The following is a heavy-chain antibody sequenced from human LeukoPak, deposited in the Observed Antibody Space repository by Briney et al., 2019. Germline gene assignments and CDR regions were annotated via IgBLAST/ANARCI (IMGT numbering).Heavy chain of an antibody. CDR2: INHSGST. CDR3: ARVEHYYGSGSYLLGYYFDY. Sequence: SETLSLTCAVYGGSFSGYYWSWIRQPPGKGLEWIGEINHSGSTNYNPSLKSRVTISGDTSKNQFSLKLSSVTAADTAVYCCARVEHYYGSGSYLLGYYFDYWGQGTLVTVSS. J-gene: IGHJ4*02. D-gene: IGHD3-10*01. CDR1: GGSFSGYY. V-gene: IGHV4-34*01.